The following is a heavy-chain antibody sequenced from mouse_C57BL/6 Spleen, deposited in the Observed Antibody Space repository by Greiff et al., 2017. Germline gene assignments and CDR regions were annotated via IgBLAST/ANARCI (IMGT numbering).Heavy chain of an antibody. J-gene: IGHJ3*01. CDR3: ANIYYDYDAG. CDR1: GYTFTSYW. Sequence: QVQLQQPGAELVKPGASVKMSCKASGYTFTSYWITWVKQRPGQGLEWIGDIYPGSGSTNYNEKFTSKATLTVDTSSSTAYMQLNSLTSEDSAVYYCANIYYDYDAGRGQGTMVTVSA. V-gene: IGHV1-55*01. CDR2: IYPGSGST. D-gene: IGHD2-4*01.